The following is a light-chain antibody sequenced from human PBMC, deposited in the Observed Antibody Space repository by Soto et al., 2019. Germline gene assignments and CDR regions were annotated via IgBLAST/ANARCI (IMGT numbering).Light chain of an antibody. CDR1: QFLSSY. V-gene: IGKV3-20*01. Sequence: EIVLTQSPATLSFSPGERATLSCRASQFLSSYLAWYQQIPGQPPRLLIYGASNRATGIPDRFSGSGSGTDFTLTISRLEPEDFAVYYCQQYGSSGTFGQGTKVDIK. J-gene: IGKJ1*01. CDR3: QQYGSSGT. CDR2: GAS.